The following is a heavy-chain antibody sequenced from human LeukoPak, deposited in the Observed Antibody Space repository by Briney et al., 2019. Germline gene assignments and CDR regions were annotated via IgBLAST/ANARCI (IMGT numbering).Heavy chain of an antibody. J-gene: IGHJ3*02. Sequence: SETLSLTCAVYGASFSGYSCIWIRQPPGKGLEWIGEINHSGSTNYNPSLKSRVTASIDTAKNQFSLKLSSVTAADTAVYYCARAPFIWKGQQLPTSSAFYIWGQGTMVTVSS. CDR3: ARAPFIWKGQQLPTSSAFYI. CDR1: GASFSGYS. V-gene: IGHV4-34*01. CDR2: INHSGST. D-gene: IGHD6-13*01.